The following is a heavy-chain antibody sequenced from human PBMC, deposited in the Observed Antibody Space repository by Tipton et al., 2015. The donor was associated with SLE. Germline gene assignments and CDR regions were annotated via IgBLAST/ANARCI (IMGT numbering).Heavy chain of an antibody. CDR1: GYTFTSDG. CDR2: ISTYNGNT. D-gene: IGHD3-22*01. CDR3: ARAAVDSSGFFDY. J-gene: IGHJ4*02. V-gene: IGHV1-18*01. Sequence: QLVQSGAEVKKPGASVKVSCKASGYTFTSDGISWVRQAPGQGLEWMGSISTYNGNTNCAQKFHDRVTMTTDTSTSTAYMELRSLRSDDTAVYYCARAAVDSSGFFDYWGQGTLVTVSS.